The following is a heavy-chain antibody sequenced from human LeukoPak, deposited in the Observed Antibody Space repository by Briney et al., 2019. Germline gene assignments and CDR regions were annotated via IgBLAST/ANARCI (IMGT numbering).Heavy chain of an antibody. V-gene: IGHV3-23*01. Sequence: GGSLRLSCAASGFTFSSYAMTWVRQAPGKGLEWVSGISGSGGSTYYADSVKGRFTISRDNSKNTLYLQMNSLRADDTAVYYCAKRRWLGGIGVADPFDYWGQGTLVTASS. D-gene: IGHD6-19*01. CDR1: GFTFSSYA. CDR2: ISGSGGST. J-gene: IGHJ4*02. CDR3: AKRRWLGGIGVADPFDY.